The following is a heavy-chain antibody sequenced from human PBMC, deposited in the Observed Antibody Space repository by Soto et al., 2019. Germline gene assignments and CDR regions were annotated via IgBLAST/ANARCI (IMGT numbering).Heavy chain of an antibody. V-gene: IGHV4-59*01. Sequence: SETLSLTCTVSGGSISSYYWSWSRQPPGKGLEWIGYIYYSGSTNYNPSLKSRVTISVDTSKNQFSLKLSSVTAADTAVYYCARVSYYYGSGSYAYFDYWGQGTLVTVSS. CDR3: ARVSYYYGSGSYAYFDY. CDR1: GGSISSYY. D-gene: IGHD3-10*01. CDR2: IYYSGST. J-gene: IGHJ4*02.